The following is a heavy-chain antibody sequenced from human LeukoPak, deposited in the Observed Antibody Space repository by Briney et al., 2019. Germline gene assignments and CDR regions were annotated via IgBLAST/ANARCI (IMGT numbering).Heavy chain of an antibody. J-gene: IGHJ4*02. V-gene: IGHV1-69*13. D-gene: IGHD3-10*01. CDR2: IIPIFGTA. CDR3: ASAHYYGSGTSDS. CDR1: GGTFSSYA. Sequence: SVKVSCKASGGTFSSYAISWVRQAPGQGLEWMGGIIPIFGTANYAQKFQGRVTITADESTSTAYMELSSLRSEDTAVYYCASAHYYGSGTSDSWGQGTLITVSS.